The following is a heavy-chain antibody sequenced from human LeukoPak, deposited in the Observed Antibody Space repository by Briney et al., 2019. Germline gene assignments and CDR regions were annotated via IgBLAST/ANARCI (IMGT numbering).Heavy chain of an antibody. D-gene: IGHD5-12*01. V-gene: IGHV1-69*13. J-gene: IGHJ5*02. CDR3: ARDITVATISNWFDP. CDR2: IIPIFGTA. CDR1: GYTFTGYY. Sequence: ASVKVSCKASGYTFTGYYMHWVRQAPGQGLEWMGGIIPIFGTANYAQKFQGRVTITADESTSTAYMELSSLRSEDTAVYYCARDITVATISNWFDPWGQGTLVTVSS.